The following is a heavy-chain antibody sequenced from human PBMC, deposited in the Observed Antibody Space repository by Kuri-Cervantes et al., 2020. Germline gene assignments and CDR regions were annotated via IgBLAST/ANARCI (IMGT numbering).Heavy chain of an antibody. J-gene: IGHJ4*02. CDR2: IYWDDDK. V-gene: IGHV2-5*05. D-gene: IGHD6-19*01. CDR1: GFSLNTRGVG. CDR3: AHINILVAGMGDS. Sequence: SGPTLVKPTQTLTLTCTFSGFSLNTRGVGVGWIRQPPGKALEWLALIYWDDDKRYGPSLERRLTITKDASKNQVVLTMINMDPVDTGTYYCAHINILVAGMGDSWGLGTLVTVSS.